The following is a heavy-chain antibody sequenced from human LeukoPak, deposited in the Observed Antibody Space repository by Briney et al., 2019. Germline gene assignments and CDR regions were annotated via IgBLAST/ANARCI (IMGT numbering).Heavy chain of an antibody. D-gene: IGHD1-26*01. Sequence: GGSLRLSCAASGFTFSSYEMNWVRQAPGKGLEWVSYISSTGSITYYADSVKGRFTISRDNAKNSLYLQMNSLRAEDTAVYYCARSNRGSYDYWGQGTLVTVSS. CDR1: GFTFSSYE. CDR3: ARSNRGSYDY. V-gene: IGHV3-48*03. J-gene: IGHJ4*02. CDR2: ISSTGSIT.